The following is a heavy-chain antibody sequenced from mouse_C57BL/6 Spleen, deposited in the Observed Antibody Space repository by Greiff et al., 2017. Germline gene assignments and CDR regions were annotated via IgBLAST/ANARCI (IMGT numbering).Heavy chain of an antibody. CDR2: ISDGGSYT. CDR3: ARERAEVATNAMDY. CDR1: GFTFSSYA. D-gene: IGHD1-1*01. V-gene: IGHV5-4*01. J-gene: IGHJ4*01. Sequence: EVKVVESGGGLVKPGGSLKLSCAASGFTFSSYAMSWVRQTPEKRLEWVATISDGGSYTYYPDNVKGRFTISRDNAKNNLYLQMSHLKPEDTAMYYCARERAEVATNAMDYWGQGTSVTVSS.